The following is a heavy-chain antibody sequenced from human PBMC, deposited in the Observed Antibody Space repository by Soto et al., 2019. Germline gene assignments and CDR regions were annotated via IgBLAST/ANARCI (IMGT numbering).Heavy chain of an antibody. CDR1: GNTDSNCA. CDR3: ARDDSGFSGSHYIDYFNY. V-gene: IGHV1-3*01. D-gene: IGHD1-26*01. Sequence: ASLKVSCKAPGNTDSNCAIHWVRQAPGQRLEWMGWINGGNGNTYYPEHFQGRVTFTRDTSAGTVYMQLSSLTSEDTAVYYCARDDSGFSGSHYIDYFNYWG. CDR2: INGGNGNT. J-gene: IGHJ4*01.